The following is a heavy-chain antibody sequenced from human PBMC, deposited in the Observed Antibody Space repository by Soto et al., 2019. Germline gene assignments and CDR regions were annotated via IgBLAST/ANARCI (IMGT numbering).Heavy chain of an antibody. J-gene: IGHJ4*02. CDR1: GGSINSGDSY. D-gene: IGHD2-15*01. CDR3: ARDAPGVAPY. Sequence: QVQLQESGPGLVRPSQTLSLICNVSGGSINSGDSYWNWIRQHPEKGLERIGYINYRVSTSYNPSIKCRIIISVDTSKNQCSLKLSSVTAADTAVYYCARDAPGVAPYWGQGTLVTVSS. V-gene: IGHV4-31*03. CDR2: INYRVST.